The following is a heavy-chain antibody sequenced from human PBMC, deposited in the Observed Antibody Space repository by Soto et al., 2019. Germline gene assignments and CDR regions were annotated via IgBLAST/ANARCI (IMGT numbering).Heavy chain of an antibody. J-gene: IGHJ4*02. CDR1: GGSISSYY. Sequence: PSETLSLTCTVSGGSISSYYWSWIRQPPGKGLEWIGYIYYSGSTNYNPSLKSRVTISVDTSKNQFSLKLSSVTAADTAVYYCARESDYYDSSGYYYVIDYWGQGTLVTAPQ. V-gene: IGHV4-59*01. CDR2: IYYSGST. D-gene: IGHD3-22*01. CDR3: ARESDYYDSSGYYYVIDY.